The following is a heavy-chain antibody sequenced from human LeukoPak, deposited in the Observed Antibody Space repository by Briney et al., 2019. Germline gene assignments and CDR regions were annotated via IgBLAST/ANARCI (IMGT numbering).Heavy chain of an antibody. D-gene: IGHD1-14*01. V-gene: IGHV4-39*07. CDR1: GGSISSGSYY. J-gene: IGHJ4*02. Sequence: SETLSLTCTVSGGSISSGSYYWGWIRQPPGKGLEWIGNIYYSGSTYYNPSLKSRVSISVDTSKNQFSLKLTSVTAADTAVYYCARAPEYGLYYFDYWGQGTLVTVSS. CDR2: IYYSGST. CDR3: ARAPEYGLYYFDY.